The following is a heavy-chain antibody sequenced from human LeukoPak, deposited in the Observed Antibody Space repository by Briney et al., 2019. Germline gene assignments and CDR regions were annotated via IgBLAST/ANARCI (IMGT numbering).Heavy chain of an antibody. D-gene: IGHD6-19*01. CDR3: ARVTPEYSSGWYSPYYFDY. V-gene: IGHV4-4*07. J-gene: IGHJ4*02. CDR2: IYTSGST. Sequence: PSETLSLTCTVSGGSISSYYWSWIRQPAGKGLEWIGRIYTSGSTNYNPSLKSRVTMSVDTSKNQFSLKLSSVTAADTAVYYCARVTPEYSSGWYSPYYFDYWGQGTLVTVSS. CDR1: GGSISSYY.